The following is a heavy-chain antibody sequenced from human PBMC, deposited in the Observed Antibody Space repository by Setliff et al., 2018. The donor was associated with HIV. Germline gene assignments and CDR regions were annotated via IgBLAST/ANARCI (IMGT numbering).Heavy chain of an antibody. J-gene: IGHJ4*02. D-gene: IGHD2-15*01. CDR2: ISGSSDVI. CDR1: GFTFSSYS. CDR3: ARGNSREDRIYSYGDY. V-gene: IGHV3-48*01. Sequence: PGESLKISCAASGFTFSSYSMNWVRQAPGKGLEWGSYISGSSDVIDYADSVKGRFTISRDNAKNSLYLQMNTLRVEDTAVYYCARGNSREDRIYSYGDYWGQGILVNVS.